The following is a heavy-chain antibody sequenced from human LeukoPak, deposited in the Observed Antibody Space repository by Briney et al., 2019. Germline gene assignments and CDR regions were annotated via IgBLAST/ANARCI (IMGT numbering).Heavy chain of an antibody. CDR1: GGTFSSDA. V-gene: IGHV1-69*06. CDR2: LIPIFGTA. J-gene: IGHJ4*02. Sequence: SVKVSCKASGGTFSSDAISWLRQAPGQGLEWMGGLIPIFGTANYAQKFQGRVTITADKSTSTDYMELSSLRSEDTAVYYCARGRYCSSTSCFFDYWGQGTLVTVSS. D-gene: IGHD2-2*01. CDR3: ARGRYCSSTSCFFDY.